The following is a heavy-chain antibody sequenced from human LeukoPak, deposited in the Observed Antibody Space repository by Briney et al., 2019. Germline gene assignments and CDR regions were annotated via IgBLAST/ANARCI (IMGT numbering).Heavy chain of an antibody. Sequence: GGSLRLSCAASGFTFSSYAMSWVRQAPGKGLEWVSAISGNGGSTYYADSVKGRFTISRDNSKNTLYLQMNSLRAEDTAVYYCVREDTPATANYWGQGTLVTISS. D-gene: IGHD2-21*02. CDR1: GFTFSSYA. J-gene: IGHJ4*02. CDR3: VREDTPATANY. V-gene: IGHV3-23*01. CDR2: ISGNGGST.